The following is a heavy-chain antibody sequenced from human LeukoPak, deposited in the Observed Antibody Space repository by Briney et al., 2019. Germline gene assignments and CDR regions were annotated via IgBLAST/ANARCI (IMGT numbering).Heavy chain of an antibody. D-gene: IGHD2-15*01. V-gene: IGHV4-39*07. CDR2: IYYSGST. J-gene: IGHJ6*03. CDR3: ARGIVVVAQLGFYFYYMDV. CDR1: GGSISSSNFY. Sequence: TSETLSLTCTVSGGSISSSNFYWGWIRQPPGKGLEWIGSIYYSGSTYYNPSLKSRVTISVDTSKNQFSLKLSSVTAADTAVYYCARGIVVVAQLGFYFYYMDVWGKGTTVTISS.